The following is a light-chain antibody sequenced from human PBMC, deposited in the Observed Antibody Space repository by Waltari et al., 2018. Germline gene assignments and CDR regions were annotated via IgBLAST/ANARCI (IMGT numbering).Light chain of an antibody. CDR2: RAS. J-gene: IGKJ2*01. Sequence: IQMTQSPSTLSASVGDKVTITCRAKENISIWLAWYQHKPGTSPKLLIYRASTLDRGVPYRFSGGGSGTDFTLNISSVEPDDFATYYCQQSDSAPYTFGQGTKLEIK. CDR3: QQSDSAPYT. V-gene: IGKV1-5*03. CDR1: ENISIW.